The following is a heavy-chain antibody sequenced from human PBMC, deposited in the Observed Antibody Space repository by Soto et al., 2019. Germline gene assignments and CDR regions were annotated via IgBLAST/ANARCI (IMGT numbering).Heavy chain of an antibody. V-gene: IGHV4-4*02. D-gene: IGHD5-18*01. CDR2: IYHSGST. Sequence: SETLSLSWTVSGGSISSINWWSLVRQPPLKGLEWIGEIYHSGSTNYNPSLKSRVTISVDKSKNQFSLKLSSVTAADTAVYYCAREGEIQLWSGRGGGPGGYWGQGTLVTVSS. CDR1: GGSISSINW. J-gene: IGHJ4*02. CDR3: AREGEIQLWSGRGGGPGGY.